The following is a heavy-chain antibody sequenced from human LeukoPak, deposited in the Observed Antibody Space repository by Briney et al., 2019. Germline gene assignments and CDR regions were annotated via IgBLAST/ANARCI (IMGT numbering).Heavy chain of an antibody. Sequence: GGSLRLSCAASGFTFSSYWMHWVRQAPGKGLVWVSRIHTDGSITNYADSVKGRFTISRDNSKNTLYLQMNSLRAEDTAVYYCAKDQPLLRFLEWGYYFDYWGQGTLVTVSS. J-gene: IGHJ4*02. CDR2: IHTDGSIT. CDR3: AKDQPLLRFLEWGYYFDY. V-gene: IGHV3-74*01. CDR1: GFTFSSYW. D-gene: IGHD3-3*01.